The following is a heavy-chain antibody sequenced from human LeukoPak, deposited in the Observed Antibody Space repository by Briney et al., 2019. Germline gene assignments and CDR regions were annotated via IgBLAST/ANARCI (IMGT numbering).Heavy chain of an antibody. J-gene: IGHJ4*02. CDR2: ISGSGGST. Sequence: GGSLRLSCAASGFTFSSYAMSWVRQAPGKGLEWVSAISGSGGSTYYADSVKGRFTISRDNSKNTLYLQMNSLKTEDTAVYYCTKRGDCPNTSCYLYWGQGTLVTVSS. CDR1: GFTFSSYA. CDR3: TKRGDCPNTSCYLY. D-gene: IGHD2-2*01. V-gene: IGHV3-23*01.